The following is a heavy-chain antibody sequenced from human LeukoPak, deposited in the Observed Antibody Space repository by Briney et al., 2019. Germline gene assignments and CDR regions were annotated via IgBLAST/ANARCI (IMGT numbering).Heavy chain of an antibody. V-gene: IGHV3-9*01. D-gene: IGHD3-16*01. CDR2: ISWNSGSI. CDR3: AKDIGLALERYYFDY. J-gene: IGHJ4*02. Sequence: GGSLRPSCAASGFTFDDYAMHWVRQAPGKGLEWVSGISWNSGSIGYADSVKGRFTISRDNAKNSLYLQMNSLRAEDTALYYCAKDIGLALERYYFDYWGQGTLVTVSS. CDR1: GFTFDDYA.